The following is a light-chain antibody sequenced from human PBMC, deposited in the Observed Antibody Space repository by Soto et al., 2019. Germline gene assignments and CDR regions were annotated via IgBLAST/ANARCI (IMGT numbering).Light chain of an antibody. CDR2: GAS. V-gene: IGKV3-20*01. J-gene: IGKJ1*01. CDR3: HQYGGSPGT. CDR1: QSVSSSY. Sequence: EIVLTQSPGTLSFSPGERSTLSCRSSQSVSSSYLAWYQQKPGQAPRLLIYGASSRATGIPDRFSGSGSGTDFTLTISRLEPEDFAVYYCHQYGGSPGTLGQGTKVDIK.